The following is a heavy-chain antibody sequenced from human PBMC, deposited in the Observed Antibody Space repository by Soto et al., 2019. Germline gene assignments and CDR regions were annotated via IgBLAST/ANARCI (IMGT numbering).Heavy chain of an antibody. J-gene: IGHJ4*02. CDR1: GGSISSGGYY. V-gene: IGHV4-31*03. Sequence: SETLSLTCTVSGGSISSGGYYWSWIRQHPGKGLEWIGYIYYSGGTYYNPSLKSRVTISVDTSKNQFSLKLSSVTAADTAVYYCARGGSSSWYADYWGQGTLVT. CDR3: ARGGSSSWYADY. CDR2: IYYSGGT. D-gene: IGHD6-13*01.